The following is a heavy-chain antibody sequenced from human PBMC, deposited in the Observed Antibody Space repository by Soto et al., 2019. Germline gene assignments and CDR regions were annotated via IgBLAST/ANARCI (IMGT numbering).Heavy chain of an antibody. CDR1: GGSFSGYY. J-gene: IGHJ4*02. CDR2: INHSGST. D-gene: IGHD6-6*01. Sequence: SETLSLTCAVYGGSFSGYYWSWIRQPPGKGLEWIGEINHSGSTNYNPSLKSRVTISVDTSKNQFSLKLSSVTAADTAVYYCARGMGADRRYYFDYWGQGTLVTVSS. CDR3: ARGMGADRRYYFDY. V-gene: IGHV4-34*01.